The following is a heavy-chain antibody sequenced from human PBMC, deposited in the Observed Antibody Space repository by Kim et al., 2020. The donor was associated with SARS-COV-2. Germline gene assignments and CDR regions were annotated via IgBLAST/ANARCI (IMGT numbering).Heavy chain of an antibody. CDR3: ARRGVDAFDF. Sequence: TTQYADSVRGRFSVSRDNAKNSLYLQMNSLRDEDTALYFCARRGVDAFDFGGQGTMVIVSS. V-gene: IGHV3-48*02. CDR2: TT. J-gene: IGHJ3*01.